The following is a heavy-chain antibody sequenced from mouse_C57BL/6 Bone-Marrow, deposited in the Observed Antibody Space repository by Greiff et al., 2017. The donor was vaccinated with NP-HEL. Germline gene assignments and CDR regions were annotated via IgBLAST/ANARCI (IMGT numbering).Heavy chain of an antibody. CDR1: GYTFTGYW. D-gene: IGHD1-1*01. J-gene: IGHJ2*01. V-gene: IGHV1-9*01. Sequence: QVQLKESGAELMKPGASVKLSCKATGYTFTGYWIEWVKQRPGHGLEWIGEILPGSGSTNYNEKFKGKATFTADTSSNTAYMQLSSLTTEDSAIYYCARRGLYGSREFDYWGQGTTLTVSS. CDR3: ARRGLYGSREFDY. CDR2: ILPGSGST.